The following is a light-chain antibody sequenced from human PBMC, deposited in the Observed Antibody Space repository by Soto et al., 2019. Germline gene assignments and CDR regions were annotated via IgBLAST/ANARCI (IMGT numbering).Light chain of an antibody. V-gene: IGLV1-40*01. J-gene: IGLJ7*01. CDR2: GDS. Sequence: QPVLTQPPSVSGAPGQRVTISCTGSSSNIGSGYDVHWYKQLPGTAPKLLIYGDSTRPSGVPDRFSGSKSGTSASLAITGLQAEDEADYYGQSYDTSLSGSVFGGGTQLTVL. CDR1: SSNIGSGYD. CDR3: QSYDTSLSGSV.